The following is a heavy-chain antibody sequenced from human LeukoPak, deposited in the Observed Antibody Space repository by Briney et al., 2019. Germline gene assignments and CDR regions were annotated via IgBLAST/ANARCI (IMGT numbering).Heavy chain of an antibody. V-gene: IGHV4-59*10. D-gene: IGHD6-13*01. J-gene: IGHJ3*02. CDR2: ICTSGST. Sequence: SETLSLTCAVYGGSFSGYYWSWIRQPAGKGLEWIGRICTSGSTNYNPSLKSRVTMSVDTSKNQFSLKLSSVTAADTAVYYCARASSWRAFDIWGQGTMVTVSS. CDR1: GGSFSGYY. CDR3: ARASSWRAFDI.